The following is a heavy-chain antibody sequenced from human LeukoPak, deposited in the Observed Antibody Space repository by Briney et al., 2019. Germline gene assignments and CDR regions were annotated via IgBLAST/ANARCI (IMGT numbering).Heavy chain of an antibody. CDR3: ARNSYYDNSGEGAFDI. CDR2: IYQSGSV. CDR1: GASVSSIGYS. D-gene: IGHD3-22*01. V-gene: IGHV4-30-2*01. J-gene: IGHJ3*02. Sequence: SQTLSLTCGVSGASVSSIGYSWSWIRQPPGRGLEWIGYIYQSGSVSYNPSLQSRVTISIDKSKNQFSLNLNSVTAADTAVYYCARNSYYDNSGEGAFDIWGQGTMVTVSS.